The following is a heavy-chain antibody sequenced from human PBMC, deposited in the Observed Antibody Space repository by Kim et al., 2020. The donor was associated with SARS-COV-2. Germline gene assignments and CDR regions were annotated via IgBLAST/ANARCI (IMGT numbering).Heavy chain of an antibody. D-gene: IGHD5-12*01. Sequence: GESLKISCKGSGYSFTSYWIGWVRQMPGKGLEWMGIIYPGDSDTRYSPSFQGQVTISADKSISTAYLQWSSLKASDTAMYYCASFGSGYDLGYNWFDPWGQGTLVTVSS. CDR1: GYSFTSYW. V-gene: IGHV5-51*01. J-gene: IGHJ5*02. CDR3: ASFGSGYDLGYNWFDP. CDR2: IYPGDSDT.